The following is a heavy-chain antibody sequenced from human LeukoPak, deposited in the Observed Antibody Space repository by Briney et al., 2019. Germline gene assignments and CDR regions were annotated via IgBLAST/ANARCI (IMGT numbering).Heavy chain of an antibody. CDR1: GYTFTDYY. Sequence: GATVKISCKVSGYTFTDYYMHWVQQAPGKGLEWMGLVDSEDGETIYAEKFQGRVTITADTSTDTAYMELSSLRSEDTAVYYCATFQQQLVLDWFDPWGQGTLVTVSS. CDR2: VDSEDGET. V-gene: IGHV1-69-2*01. CDR3: ATFQQQLVLDWFDP. J-gene: IGHJ5*02. D-gene: IGHD6-13*01.